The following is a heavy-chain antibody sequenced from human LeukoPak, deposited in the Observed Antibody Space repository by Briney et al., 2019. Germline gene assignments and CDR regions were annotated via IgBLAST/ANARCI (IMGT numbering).Heavy chain of an antibody. J-gene: IGHJ4*02. CDR1: GYTFTGYY. D-gene: IGHD3-3*01. V-gene: IGHV1-2*02. Sequence: GASVKVSCKASGYTFTGYYMHWVRQAPGQGLEWMRWINPNSGGTNYAQKFQGRVTMTRDTSISTAYMELSRLRSDDTAVYYCARGPEWLLWYFDYWGQGTLVTVSS. CDR3: ARGPEWLLWYFDY. CDR2: INPNSGGT.